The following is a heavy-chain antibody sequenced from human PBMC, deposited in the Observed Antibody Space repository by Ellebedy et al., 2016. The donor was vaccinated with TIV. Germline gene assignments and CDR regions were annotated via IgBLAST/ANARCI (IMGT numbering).Heavy chain of an antibody. CDR1: GYSFSTHW. CDR3: ARLYGIDAFEI. V-gene: IGHV5-51*01. D-gene: IGHD2-8*01. CDR2: IYPGDSDT. Sequence: GESLKISCKASGYSFSTHWIGWVRQTPGKGLEWMGLIYPGDSDTKYSPSFQGHVTISADKAISTAYLQWSSLRASDTAMDFCARLYGIDAFEIWGQGTMVTVSS. J-gene: IGHJ3*02.